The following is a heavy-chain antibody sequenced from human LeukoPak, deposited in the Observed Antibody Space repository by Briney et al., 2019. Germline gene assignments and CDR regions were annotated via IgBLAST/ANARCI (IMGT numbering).Heavy chain of an antibody. D-gene: IGHD6-6*01. Sequence: PSQTLSLTCTVSGGSISSGNNYWSWIRQPAGKGLEWIGRIYTSGSTNYNPSLKSRVTISVDTSKNQFSLKLSSVTAADTAVYYCARDYSSSSAAFDYWGQGTLVTVSS. CDR3: ARDYSSSSAAFDY. CDR1: GGSISSGNNY. J-gene: IGHJ4*02. CDR2: IYTSGST. V-gene: IGHV4-61*02.